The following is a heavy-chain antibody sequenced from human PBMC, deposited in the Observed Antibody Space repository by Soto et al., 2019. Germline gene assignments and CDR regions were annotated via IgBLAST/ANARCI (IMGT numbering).Heavy chain of an antibody. CDR1: GFSLTTAGLA. CDR3: AHIRYEGSGYYFPDY. CDR2: IYWNDDK. D-gene: IGHD3-22*01. V-gene: IGHV2-5*01. J-gene: IGHJ4*02. Sequence: QITLKESGPTLVKPTQTLTLTCTFSGFSLTTAGLAVGWIRQPPGNALEWLTLIYWNDDKRYRPSLRSRLTITKDTSKNLVVLTMTNMDPVDTATYYCAHIRYEGSGYYFPDYWGQGTLVTVSS.